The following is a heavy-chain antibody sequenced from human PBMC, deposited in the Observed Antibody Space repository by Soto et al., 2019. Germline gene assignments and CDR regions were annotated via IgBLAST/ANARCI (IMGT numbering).Heavy chain of an antibody. CDR1: GDTFTNFG. D-gene: IGHD3-10*01. CDR2: IATYNSKR. Sequence: HLVQSGPEVKKPGASITVSCKTAGDTFTNFGLSWVRQAPGQGLEWMVWIATYNSKRNYAQKFQDRINLTTDTSKSTAYRELKGLRYDDTAVYYCATVLRGVVNWFDPWGQGTLVTVSS. V-gene: IGHV1-18*01. J-gene: IGHJ5*02. CDR3: ATVLRGVVNWFDP.